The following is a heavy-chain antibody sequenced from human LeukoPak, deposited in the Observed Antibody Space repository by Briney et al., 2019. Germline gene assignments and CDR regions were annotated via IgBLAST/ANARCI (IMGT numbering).Heavy chain of an antibody. V-gene: IGHV3-74*01. D-gene: IGHD6-6*01. CDR3: ARGPNSNWSGLDF. CDR1: GFSFSGHW. J-gene: IGHJ4*02. CDR2: ISPTGSTT. Sequence: GSLRLSCTASGFSFSGHWMHWARQLPGKGLVWVSRISPTGSTTSYADSVKGRLTVSRDNAKNTLYLQVNNLRAEDTAVYYCARGPNSNWSGLDFWGQGTLLTVSS.